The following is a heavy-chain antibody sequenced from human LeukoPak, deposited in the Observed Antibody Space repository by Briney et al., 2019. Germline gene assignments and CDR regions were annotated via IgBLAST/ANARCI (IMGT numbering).Heavy chain of an antibody. J-gene: IGHJ4*02. V-gene: IGHV5-51*01. CDR2: IYPGDSDT. CDR3: ARPHHASSGYYSDY. CDR1: GYIFTSYW. D-gene: IGHD3-22*01. Sequence: GESLQISCKCSGYIFTSYWIGWVRPLPGKGLGWMGIIYPGDSDTRYSPSFQGQVTISADKSISTAYPQWSSLKASDTAMYYCARPHHASSGYYSDYWGQGTLVTVSS.